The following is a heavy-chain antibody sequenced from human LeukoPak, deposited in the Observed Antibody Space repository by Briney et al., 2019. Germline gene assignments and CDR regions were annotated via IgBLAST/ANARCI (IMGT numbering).Heavy chain of an antibody. Sequence: ASVKVSCKASGYTFTNHAMHWVRQAPGQGLEWMGWIDAANGNTKYSQKFQGRVTMTRDTSTSTVYMELSSLRSEDTAVYYCAREIARLSWFDPWGQGTLVTVSS. J-gene: IGHJ5*02. V-gene: IGHV1-3*01. D-gene: IGHD3-16*01. CDR3: AREIARLSWFDP. CDR1: GYTFTNHA. CDR2: IDAANGNT.